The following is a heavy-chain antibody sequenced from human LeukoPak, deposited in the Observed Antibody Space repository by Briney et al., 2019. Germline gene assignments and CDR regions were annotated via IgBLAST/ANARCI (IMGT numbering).Heavy chain of an antibody. CDR3: ARGPPGGYYMDV. D-gene: IGHD2-8*02. CDR1: GYTFTSYD. Sequence: VSVKVSCKASGYTFTSYDINWVRQATGQGLEWMGWMNPNSGNTGYAQKFQGRVTMTRNTSISTAYMELSSLRSEDTAVYYCARGPPGGYYMDVWGKGTTVTVSS. CDR2: MNPNSGNT. J-gene: IGHJ6*03. V-gene: IGHV1-8*01.